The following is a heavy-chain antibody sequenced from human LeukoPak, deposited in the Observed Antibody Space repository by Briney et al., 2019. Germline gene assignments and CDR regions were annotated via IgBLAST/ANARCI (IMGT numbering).Heavy chain of an antibody. CDR3: ATYYYGSGNYYYFDY. D-gene: IGHD3-10*01. CDR1: GGSRSSSSYY. V-gene: IGHV4-39*01. J-gene: IGHJ4*02. Sequence: SETLSLTCTVSGGSRSSSSYYWGWIRQPPGKGLEWIGSVYYSGSTYYNPSLKSRVTISVDTSKNQFPLKLSSVTAADTAVYYCATYYYGSGNYYYFDYWGQGTLVTVSS. CDR2: VYYSGST.